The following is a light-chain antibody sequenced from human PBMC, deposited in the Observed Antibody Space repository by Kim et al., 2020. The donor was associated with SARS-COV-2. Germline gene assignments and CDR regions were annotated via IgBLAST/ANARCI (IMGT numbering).Light chain of an antibody. Sequence: ALAQTVRITCQRDSLRSYYASWYQQKPGQAPVLVFYGKNNRPSGIPDRFSGSYSGNTASLTIPAAQAEDEADYYCNSRESSANHWMFGGGTKLTVL. CDR1: SLRSYY. CDR2: GKN. V-gene: IGLV3-19*01. J-gene: IGLJ3*02. CDR3: NSRESSANHWM.